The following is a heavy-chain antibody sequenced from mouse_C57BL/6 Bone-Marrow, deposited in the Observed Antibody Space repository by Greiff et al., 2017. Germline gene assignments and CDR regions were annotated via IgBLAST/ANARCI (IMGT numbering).Heavy chain of an antibody. Sequence: VQLKESGAELVRPGASVKLSCTASGFNIKDDYMHWVKQRPEQGLEWIGWIDPEDGDTEYAPKFQGKATITADTSSNTAYLQLSSLTSEDTAVYYCRGLLWSLMDYWGQGTSVTVSS. CDR2: IDPEDGDT. CDR3: RGLLWSLMDY. D-gene: IGHD2-1*01. CDR1: GFNIKDDY. J-gene: IGHJ4*01. V-gene: IGHV14-4*01.